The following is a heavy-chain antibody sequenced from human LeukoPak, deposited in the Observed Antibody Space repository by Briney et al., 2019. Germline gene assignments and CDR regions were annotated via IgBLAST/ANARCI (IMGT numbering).Heavy chain of an antibody. Sequence: PSETLSLTCTVSGGSISSTSYYWGWIRQPPGKGLEWIGSIYKSGSPYYNPSLKSRVTISVDTSKNQFSLKLSSVTAADTAVYYCARKFCPNGVCSYFDYWGQGTLVTVSS. CDR2: IYKSGSP. V-gene: IGHV4-39*01. CDR3: ARKFCPNGVCSYFDY. J-gene: IGHJ4*02. CDR1: GGSISSTSYY. D-gene: IGHD2-8*01.